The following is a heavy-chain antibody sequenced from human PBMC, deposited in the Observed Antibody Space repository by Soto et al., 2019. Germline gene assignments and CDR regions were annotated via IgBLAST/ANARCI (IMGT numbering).Heavy chain of an antibody. CDR2: INDGNGNT. D-gene: IGHD4-17*01. CDR3: ARSDGPLGDY. V-gene: IGHV1-3*01. CDR1: GYTFTSYA. J-gene: IGHJ4*02. Sequence: QVQLVQSGAEVKKPGASVKVSCKASGYTFTSYAMHWVRQAPGQRLEWMGWINDGNGNTKYSQKFQGRVTITRDTSASTAYMELSSLRSEDTAVYYCARSDGPLGDYWGQGTLVTVSS.